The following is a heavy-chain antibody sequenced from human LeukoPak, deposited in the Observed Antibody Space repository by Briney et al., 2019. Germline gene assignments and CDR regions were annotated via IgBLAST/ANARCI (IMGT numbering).Heavy chain of an antibody. D-gene: IGHD3-3*01. J-gene: IGHJ3*02. Sequence: KPSETLSLTCTVSGGSISSYYWSWIRQPPGKGLEWIGSIYYSGSTYYNPSLKSRVTISVDTSKNQFSLKLSSVTAADTAVYYCARPSYYDHAFDIWGQGTMVTVSS. V-gene: IGHV4-39*01. CDR1: GGSISSYY. CDR3: ARPSYYDHAFDI. CDR2: IYYSGST.